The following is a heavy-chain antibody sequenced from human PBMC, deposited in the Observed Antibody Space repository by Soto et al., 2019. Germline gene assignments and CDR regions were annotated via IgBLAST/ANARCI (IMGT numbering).Heavy chain of an antibody. Sequence: GGSLRLSCAASGFTFSSYGMHWVRQAPGKGLEWVAVISYDGSNKYYADSVKGRFTISRDNSKNTLYLQMNSLRAEDTAVYYCANKLNDYGDYSYYWGQGTLVTVSS. CDR3: ANKLNDYGDYSYY. CDR2: ISYDGSNK. J-gene: IGHJ4*02. CDR1: GFTFSSYG. V-gene: IGHV3-30*18. D-gene: IGHD4-17*01.